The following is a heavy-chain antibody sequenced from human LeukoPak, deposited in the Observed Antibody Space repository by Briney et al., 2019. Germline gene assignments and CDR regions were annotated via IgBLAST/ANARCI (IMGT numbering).Heavy chain of an antibody. Sequence: GGSLRLSXAASGFTFRSYAMSWVRQAPGKGLDWVSAISGSGGSTYYADSVKGRFTISRDNSKNTLYLQMNSLRAEDTAVYYCAKLTTYYYDSSGSIPDYWGQGTLVTVSS. V-gene: IGHV3-23*01. J-gene: IGHJ4*02. D-gene: IGHD3-22*01. CDR3: AKLTTYYYDSSGSIPDY. CDR2: ISGSGGST. CDR1: GFTFRSYA.